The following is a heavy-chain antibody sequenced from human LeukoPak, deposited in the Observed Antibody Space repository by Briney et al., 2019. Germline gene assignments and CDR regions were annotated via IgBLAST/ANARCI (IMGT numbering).Heavy chain of an antibody. J-gene: IGHJ5*02. CDR1: GGSISSYY. V-gene: IGHV4-59*01. Sequence: SETLSLTCTVSGGSISSYYWSWIRQPPGKGLEWIGYIYYSGSTNYNPSLKSRVTISVDTSKNQFSLKLSSVTAADTAVYYCAREESPLYGSGSYYGWFDPWGQGTLVTVSS. CDR3: AREESPLYGSGSYYGWFDP. D-gene: IGHD3-10*01. CDR2: IYYSGST.